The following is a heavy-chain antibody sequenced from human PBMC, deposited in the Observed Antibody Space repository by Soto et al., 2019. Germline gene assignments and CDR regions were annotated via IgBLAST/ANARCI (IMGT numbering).Heavy chain of an antibody. CDR3: ARDPVQYSSGWYSWFDP. D-gene: IGHD6-19*01. CDR1: GYTFTSYA. CDR2: INTNTGNP. Sequence: QVQLVQSGSELKKPGASVKVSCKASGYTFTSYAMNWVRQAPGQGLGWRGWINTNTGNPTYAQGFTGRFVFSLDTSVSTAYLQSCSLRDDDTAVYYCARDPVQYSSGWYSWFDPWGQGTLVTVSS. V-gene: IGHV7-4-1*01. J-gene: IGHJ5*02.